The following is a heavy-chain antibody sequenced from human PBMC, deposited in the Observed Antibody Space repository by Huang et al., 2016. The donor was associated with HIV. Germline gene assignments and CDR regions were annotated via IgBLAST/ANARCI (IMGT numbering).Heavy chain of an antibody. D-gene: IGHD3-10*01. J-gene: IGHJ4*02. CDR3: ARTGSYYYGSGSYHFGDY. CDR2: NAIDRSKK. V-gene: IGHV3-30-3*01. CDR1: GFAFCSYA. Sequence: QVQLVESGGGVVKPGRSLRLSCAASGFAFCSYAMYWVRQAPGKGLAWLARNAIDRSKKKYGHAVKGRFTISRDNSEGTVYLQMHSLRPEDTAVYSCARTGSYYYGSGSYHFGDYWGQGTLVTVSS.